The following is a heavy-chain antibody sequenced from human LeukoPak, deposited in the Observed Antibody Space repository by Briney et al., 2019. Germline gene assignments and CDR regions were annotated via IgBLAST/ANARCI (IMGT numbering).Heavy chain of an antibody. J-gene: IGHJ4*02. CDR2: IYHSGST. CDR3: ARLGGYYDSSGLDY. CDR1: GYSSSSGYY. V-gene: IGHV4-38-2*02. Sequence: SETLSLTCTVSGYSSSSGYYWGWIRQPPGKGLEWIGSIYHSGSTYYNPSLKSRVTISVDTSKNQFSLKLSSVTAADTAVYYCARLGGYYDSSGLDYWGQGTLVTVSS. D-gene: IGHD3-22*01.